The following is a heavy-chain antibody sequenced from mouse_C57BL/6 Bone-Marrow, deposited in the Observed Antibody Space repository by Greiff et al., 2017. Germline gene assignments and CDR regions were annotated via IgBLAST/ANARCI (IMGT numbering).Heavy chain of an antibody. CDR3: ARCVGGSRGYWYFDV. CDR2: IYPGSGNT. CDR1: GYTFTDYY. J-gene: IGHJ1*03. V-gene: IGHV1-76*01. Sequence: QVQLQQSGAELVRPGASVKLSCKASGYTFTDYYINWVKQRPGQGLEWIARIYPGSGNTYYNEKFKGKATLTAEKSSSTAYMQLSSLTSEDSAVYFCARCVGGSRGYWYFDVWGTGTTVTVSS. D-gene: IGHD3-3*01.